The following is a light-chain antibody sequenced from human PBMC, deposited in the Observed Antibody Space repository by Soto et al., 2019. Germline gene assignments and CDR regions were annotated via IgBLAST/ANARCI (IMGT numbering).Light chain of an antibody. Sequence: DIVMTQSPATLSVSPGERATLSCRASLTVSTNLAWYQQKPGQAPRLLIYYTSTRATGIPARFSGSGSGKEFTLTITSLQSDDSAVYYCQQYNNWPPGATFGPGTKV. V-gene: IGKV3-15*01. CDR1: LTVSTN. CDR3: QQYNNWPPGAT. CDR2: YTS. J-gene: IGKJ3*01.